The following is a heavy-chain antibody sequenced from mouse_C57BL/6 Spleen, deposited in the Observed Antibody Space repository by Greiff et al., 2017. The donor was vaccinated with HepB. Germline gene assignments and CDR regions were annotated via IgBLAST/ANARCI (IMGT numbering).Heavy chain of an antibody. D-gene: IGHD2-4*01. CDR2: ISSGGDYI. CDR3: TRGDYDGPVWYFDV. Sequence: EVKLVESGEGLVKPGGSLKLSCAASGFTFSSYAMSWVRQTPEKRLEWVAYISSGGDYIYYADTVKGRFTISRDNARNTLYLQMSSLKSEDTAMYYCTRGDYDGPVWYFDVWGTGTTVTVSS. J-gene: IGHJ1*03. V-gene: IGHV5-9-1*02. CDR1: GFTFSSYA.